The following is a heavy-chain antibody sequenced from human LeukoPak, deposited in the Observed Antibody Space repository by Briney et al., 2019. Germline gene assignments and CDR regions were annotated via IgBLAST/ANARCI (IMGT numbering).Heavy chain of an antibody. CDR3: VSLSFGV. CDR1: GFTFSSYW. CDR2: INGDGSST. J-gene: IGHJ6*04. V-gene: IGHV3-74*01. D-gene: IGHD2/OR15-2a*01. Sequence: GGSLRLSCAASGFTFSSYWMHWVRQAPGEGLVWVSRINGDGSSTNYADSVKGRFTISRDNAKNTLYLQMNSLRAEDTAVYYCVSLSFGVWGKGTTVTVSS.